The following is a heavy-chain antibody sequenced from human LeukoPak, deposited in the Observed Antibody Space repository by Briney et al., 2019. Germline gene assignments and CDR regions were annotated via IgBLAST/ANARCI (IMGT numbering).Heavy chain of an antibody. D-gene: IGHD1-26*01. V-gene: IGHV3-21*01. CDR3: VKSEGSYAYFDY. J-gene: IGHJ4*02. CDR2: ITSSSGYM. CDR1: GFMFSSYS. Sequence: GGSLRLSCAASGFMFSSYSMTWVRQAPGKGLEWVSSITSSSGYMYYADSVKGRFTISRDNAKNSLYLQMNSLSTEDTAVYYCVKSEGSYAYFDYWGQGTLVLVSS.